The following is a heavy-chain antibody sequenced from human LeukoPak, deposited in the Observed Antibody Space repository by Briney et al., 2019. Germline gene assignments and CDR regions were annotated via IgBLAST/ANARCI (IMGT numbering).Heavy chain of an antibody. Sequence: GASVKVSCKASGYTFTSYGISWVRQAPGQGLEWMGWISAYNGNTNYAQKLQGRVTMTTDTSTSTAYMELRSLRSDDTAVYYCARDLYDSSGYYRGRWFDPWGQGTLVTVSS. CDR2: ISAYNGNT. J-gene: IGHJ5*02. CDR3: ARDLYDSSGYYRGRWFDP. V-gene: IGHV1-18*01. D-gene: IGHD3-22*01. CDR1: GYTFTSYG.